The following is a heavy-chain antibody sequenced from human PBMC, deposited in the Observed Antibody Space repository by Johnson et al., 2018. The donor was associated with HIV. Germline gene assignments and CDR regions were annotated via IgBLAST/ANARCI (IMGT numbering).Heavy chain of an antibody. J-gene: IGHJ3*02. Sequence: QVHLVESGGGVVQPGRSLRLSCAASGFTFSTYAMHWVRQAPGKGLEWVAVISYDGSNKYYADSVKGRFTISRDDAKNSLYLQMNSLRAEDTALYYCAKSTWELRHLDAFDIWGQGTMVTVSS. CDR1: GFTFSTYA. CDR2: ISYDGSNK. V-gene: IGHV3-30*04. CDR3: AKSTWELRHLDAFDI. D-gene: IGHD1-26*01.